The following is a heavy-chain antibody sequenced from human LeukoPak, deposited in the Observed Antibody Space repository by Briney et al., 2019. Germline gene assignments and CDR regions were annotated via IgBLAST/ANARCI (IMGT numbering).Heavy chain of an antibody. CDR3: AREGDNYDFWSGSSMNWFDP. D-gene: IGHD3-3*01. CDR2: INPNSGGT. J-gene: IGHJ5*02. V-gene: IGHV1-2*06. Sequence: ASVKVSCKASGYTFTGYYMHWVRQAPGQGLEWMGRINPNSGGTNYAQKFQGRVTMTRDTSISTAYMELSRLRSGDTAVYYCAREGDNYDFWSGSSMNWFDPWGQGTLVTVSS. CDR1: GYTFTGYY.